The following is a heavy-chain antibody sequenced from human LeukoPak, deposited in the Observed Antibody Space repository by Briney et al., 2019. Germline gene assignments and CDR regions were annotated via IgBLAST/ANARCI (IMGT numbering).Heavy chain of an antibody. CDR2: IYWDDDK. Sequence: SGPTLVNPXQTLTLTCTVSGFSFSPSGVGVGGIRQPPGKALEWRALIYWDDDKRYSPSLKSRLTITTDTSKNQVVLTMTNMDPVDTATYYCAHRPAPYISGWSSTFDYCGQGTLVTVSS. CDR1: GFSFSPSGVG. D-gene: IGHD6-19*01. J-gene: IGHJ4*02. CDR3: AHRPAPYISGWSSTFDY. V-gene: IGHV2-5*02.